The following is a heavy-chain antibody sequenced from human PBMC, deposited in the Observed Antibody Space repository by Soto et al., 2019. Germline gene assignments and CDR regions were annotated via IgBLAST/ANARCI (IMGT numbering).Heavy chain of an antibody. CDR1: GFTFSSYA. CDR3: ARDKSPYSSGWHNRHFDY. J-gene: IGHJ4*02. Sequence: QVQLVESGGGVVQPGRSLRLSCAASGFTFSSYAMHWVRQAPGKGLEWVAVISYDGSNKHYADSVKGRFTISRDNSKNTXFLQMNSLRAEDTAVYYCARDKSPYSSGWHNRHFDYWGQGTLVTVSS. V-gene: IGHV3-30-3*01. CDR2: ISYDGSNK. D-gene: IGHD6-19*01.